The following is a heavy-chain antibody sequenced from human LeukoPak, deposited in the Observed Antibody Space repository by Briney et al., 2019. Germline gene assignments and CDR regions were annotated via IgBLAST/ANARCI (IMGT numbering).Heavy chain of an antibody. D-gene: IGHD4-17*01. Sequence: SETLSLTCTVSGGSISSYYWSWIRQPPGKGLEWTGYISYSGSTNYNPSLKSRVTISVDTSKNQFSLKLSSVTAADTAVYYCARHYYGDYEGWFDPWGQGTLVTVSS. CDR3: ARHYYGDYEGWFDP. V-gene: IGHV4-59*08. CDR2: ISYSGST. J-gene: IGHJ5*02. CDR1: GGSISSYY.